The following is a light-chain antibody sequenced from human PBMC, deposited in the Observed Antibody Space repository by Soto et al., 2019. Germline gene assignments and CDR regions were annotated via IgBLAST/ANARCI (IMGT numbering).Light chain of an antibody. CDR2: DND. V-gene: IGLV1-51*01. CDR1: SSNIGNND. CDR3: GTWDDSLRAVV. J-gene: IGLJ2*01. Sequence: QSVLTQPPSVSAAPGQKVTISCSGSSSNIGNNDVTWYKHLPGTAPILLIYDNDKRPSGIPDRFSGSKSGTSGTLGITGLQTGDEADYYCGTWDDSLRAVVFGGGTKVTVL.